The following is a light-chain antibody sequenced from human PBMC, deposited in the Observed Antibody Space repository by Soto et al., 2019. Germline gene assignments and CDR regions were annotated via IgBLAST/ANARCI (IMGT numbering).Light chain of an antibody. V-gene: IGKV1-39*01. J-gene: IGKJ1*01. Sequence: DIQMTQSPSSLSASVGYRVTITCRASQSISNYLNWYQQKPGRAPKVLIYAASSLHSGVPSRFSGSGSGTDVTLTIGSLQPEDFSTYYCQQSYSTPRTVGQGNKVEIK. CDR2: AAS. CDR1: QSISNY. CDR3: QQSYSTPRT.